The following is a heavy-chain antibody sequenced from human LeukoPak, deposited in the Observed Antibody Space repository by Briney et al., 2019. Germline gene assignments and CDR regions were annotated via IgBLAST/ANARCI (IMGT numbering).Heavy chain of an antibody. Sequence: SETLSLTCTVSGGSIGSYYWSWIRQPPGKGLEWIGYIYYSGSTNYNPSLKSRVTISVDTSKNQFSLKLSSVTAADTAVYYCARVGAVAPGWFDPWGQGTLVTVSS. V-gene: IGHV4-59*01. CDR2: IYYSGST. CDR3: ARVGAVAPGWFDP. J-gene: IGHJ5*02. CDR1: GGSIGSYY. D-gene: IGHD6-19*01.